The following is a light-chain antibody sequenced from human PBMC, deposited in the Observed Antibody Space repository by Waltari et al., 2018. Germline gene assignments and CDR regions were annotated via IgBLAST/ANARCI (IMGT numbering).Light chain of an antibody. J-gene: IGLJ2*01. V-gene: IGLV3-25*03. CDR3: QSADSSGNVV. CDR1: ALPNQY. CDR2: KDS. Sequence: SFELTQPPSVSVSPGQTARITCSGDALPNQYAFWFQQKPGQAPGLVIYKDSERPSGIPERFSGSSSGTTVTLTISGVQAEDEADYYCQSADSSGNVVFGGGTKLTVL.